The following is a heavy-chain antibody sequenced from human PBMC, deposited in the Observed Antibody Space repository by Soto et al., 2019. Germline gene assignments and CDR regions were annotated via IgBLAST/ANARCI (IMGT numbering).Heavy chain of an antibody. CDR3: ARDGNDGSGSYY. J-gene: IGHJ4*02. CDR2: IIPILGLA. D-gene: IGHD3-10*01. V-gene: IGHV1-69*08. Sequence: QVQLVQSGAEVKKPGSSVKVSCKASGGTFSNYIINWVRQAPGQGLEWMGRIIPILGLATYAQKFQGRVTITADKATSTAYMELSSLRSEDTAVYYCARDGNDGSGSYYWGQGTLVTVSS. CDR1: GGTFSNYI.